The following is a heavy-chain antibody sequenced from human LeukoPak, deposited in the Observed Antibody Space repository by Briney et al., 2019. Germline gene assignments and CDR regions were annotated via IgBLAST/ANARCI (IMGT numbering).Heavy chain of an antibody. Sequence: SQTLSLTFAISGDSVSSNSAAWNRIRQSPSRGLEWLGRTYYRSKWYNDYAVSVKSRITINPDTSKNQFSLQLNSMTPEDTAVYYCARELAPPWYFDLWGRGTLVTVSS. V-gene: IGHV6-1*01. J-gene: IGHJ2*01. CDR3: ARELAPPWYFDL. D-gene: IGHD1-1*01. CDR1: GDSVSSNSAA. CDR2: TYYRSKWYN.